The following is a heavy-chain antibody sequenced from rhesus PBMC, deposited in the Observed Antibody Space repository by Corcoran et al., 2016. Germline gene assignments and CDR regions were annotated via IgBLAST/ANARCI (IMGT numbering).Heavy chain of an antibody. CDR3: ARAPMWSNYVDY. CDR1: GGYISDSYR. CDR2: SDGGSTSP. V-gene: IGHV4S10*01. J-gene: IGHJ4*01. Sequence: QVQLQGSGPGVVKPSATLSLTCAVSGGYISDSYRWSWIRQPPGKGLEWIGYSDGGSTSPNHNPCLLSLVTISTDTSKNQFSLKVSAGTAADTAVYYGARAPMWSNYVDYWGQGVLVTVSA. D-gene: IGHD3-22*01.